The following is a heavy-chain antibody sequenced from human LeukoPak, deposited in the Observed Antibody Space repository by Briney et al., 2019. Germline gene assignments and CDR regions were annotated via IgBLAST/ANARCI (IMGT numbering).Heavy chain of an antibody. D-gene: IGHD2-21*02. Sequence: GASVKVSCKASGYTFTSYGISWVRQAPGQGLEWMGWISAYNGNTNYAQKLQGRVTMTRDTSTSTVYMELSSLRSEDTAVYYCARDRYKHIVVVTAIRGRLAFDIWGQGTMVAVSS. CDR1: GYTFTSYG. J-gene: IGHJ3*02. CDR2: ISAYNGNT. V-gene: IGHV1-18*01. CDR3: ARDRYKHIVVVTAIRGRLAFDI.